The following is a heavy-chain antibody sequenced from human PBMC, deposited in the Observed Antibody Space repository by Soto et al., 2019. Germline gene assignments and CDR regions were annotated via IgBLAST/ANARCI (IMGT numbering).Heavy chain of an antibody. CDR2: IYYNGTT. V-gene: IGHV4-30-4*08. CDR1: GGSISSPNFY. J-gene: IGHJ6*02. Sequence: SETLSLTCTVSGGSISSPNFYWSWIRQHPGKGLEWIGHIYYNGTTYYNPSLKSRVTISVDTSKNQFSLKLSSMTAADTAVYYCARIAWFGESYGLDVWGQGTTVT. CDR3: ARIAWFGESYGLDV. D-gene: IGHD3-10*01.